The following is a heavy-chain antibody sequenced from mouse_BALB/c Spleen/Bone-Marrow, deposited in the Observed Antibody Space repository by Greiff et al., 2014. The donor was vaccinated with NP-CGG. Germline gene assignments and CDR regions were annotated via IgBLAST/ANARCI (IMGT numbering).Heavy chain of an antibody. Sequence: EVKLMESGGGLAKPGGSLKLSCAASGFAFSSYDMSWVRQTPEKRLEWVAYISHGGGTTYYSDTVKGRFTISRDNAKNTLYLQMSSLKSEDTAIYYCTRHGGYYPYYYAMDYWGQGTSVTVSS. CDR2: ISHGGGTT. CDR1: GFAFSSYD. CDR3: TRHGGYYPYYYAMDY. D-gene: IGHD2-3*01. J-gene: IGHJ4*01. V-gene: IGHV5-12-1*01.